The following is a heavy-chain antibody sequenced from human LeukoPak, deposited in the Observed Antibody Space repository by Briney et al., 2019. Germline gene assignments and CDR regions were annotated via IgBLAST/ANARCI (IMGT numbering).Heavy chain of an antibody. CDR1: GFTFSSYT. D-gene: IGHD3-16*01. Sequence: GGSLRLSCAASGFTFSSYTMTWVRQAPGKGLGWVSSITSRSFIYYADSLKGRFTISRDNAKNSLYLQMNSLRAEDTAVYYCAREITWEVTPIWGQGTMVTVSS. CDR3: AREITWEVTPI. CDR2: ITSRSFI. V-gene: IGHV3-21*01. J-gene: IGHJ3*02.